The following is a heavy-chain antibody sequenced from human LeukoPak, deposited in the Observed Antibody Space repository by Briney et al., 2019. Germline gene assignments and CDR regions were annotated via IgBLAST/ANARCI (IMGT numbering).Heavy chain of an antibody. J-gene: IGHJ4*02. CDR2: ITWNSGTI. V-gene: IGHV3-9*01. Sequence: GGSLRLSCATSGFNFDQYAMFWVRHAPGKALEWVTGITWNSGTIAYADSVKGRFTISRDNAKSSLYLQMNSLRTEDTALYYCVRSVGSDWGHFDFRGQGTLVTVSS. CDR3: VRSVGSDWGHFDF. CDR1: GFNFDQYA. D-gene: IGHD7-27*01.